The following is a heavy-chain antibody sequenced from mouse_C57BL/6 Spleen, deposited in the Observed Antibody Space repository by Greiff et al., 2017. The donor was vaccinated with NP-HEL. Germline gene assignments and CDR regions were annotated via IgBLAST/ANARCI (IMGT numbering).Heavy chain of an antibody. CDR3: AKKDYCSSLGAMDY. CDR2: IWRGGST. V-gene: IGHV2-5*01. D-gene: IGHD1-1*01. CDR1: GFSLTSYG. J-gene: IGHJ4*01. Sequence: QVQLQQSGPGLVQPSQSLSITCTVSGFSLTSYGVHWVRQSPGKGLEWLGVIWRGGSTDYNAAFMSRLSITKDNSKSQVFFKMNSLQADDTAIYYCAKKDYCSSLGAMDYWGQGTSVTVSS.